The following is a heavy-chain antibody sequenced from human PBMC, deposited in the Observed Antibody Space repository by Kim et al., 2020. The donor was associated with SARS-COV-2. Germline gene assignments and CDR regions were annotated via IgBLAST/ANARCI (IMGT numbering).Heavy chain of an antibody. CDR2: ISYSGST. CDR1: GGSVSSGSYY. CDR3: ARELTRSAAAGTVGRLNFYYFAMDV. Sequence: SETLSLTCSVFGGSVSSGSYYWSWIRQPPGKGLEWIGYISYSGSTKYNPSLKSRVTVSVDTSKNQFSLKLNSVTAADTAVYYCARELTRSAAAGTVGRLNFYYFAMDVWGQGTTVTVSS. V-gene: IGHV4-61*01. J-gene: IGHJ6*02. D-gene: IGHD6-13*01.